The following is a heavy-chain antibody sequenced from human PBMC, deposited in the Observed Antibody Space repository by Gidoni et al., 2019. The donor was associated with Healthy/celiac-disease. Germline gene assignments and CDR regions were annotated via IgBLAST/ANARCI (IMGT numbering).Heavy chain of an antibody. J-gene: IGHJ4*02. D-gene: IGHD6-13*01. CDR3: ARHKEAAAGPLLDY. CDR2: ST. Sequence: STYYNPSLKSRVTISVDTSKNQFSLKLSSVTAADTAVYYCARHKEAAAGPLLDYWGQGTLVTVSS. V-gene: IGHV4-39*01.